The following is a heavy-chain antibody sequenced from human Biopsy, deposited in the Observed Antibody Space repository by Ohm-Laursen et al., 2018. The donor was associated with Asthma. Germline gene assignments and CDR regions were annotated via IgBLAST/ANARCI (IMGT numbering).Heavy chain of an antibody. V-gene: IGHV3-53*01. CDR3: AAATVIVSAAVAGYHYYYNMDV. Sequence: SLRLSCTASGFAVSRDHMFWVRQAPGKGLEWVSVIYSGGTSHTADSVRGRFTISRDYSKNTLYLQMHSLRAEDTAVYYCAAATVIVSAAVAGYHYYYNMDVWGQGTTVSVSS. CDR2: IYSGGTS. D-gene: IGHD3-22*01. J-gene: IGHJ6*02. CDR1: GFAVSRDH.